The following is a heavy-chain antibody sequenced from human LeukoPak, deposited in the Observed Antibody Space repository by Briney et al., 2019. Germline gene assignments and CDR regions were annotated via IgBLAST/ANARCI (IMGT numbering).Heavy chain of an antibody. CDR1: GDSISSGFYY. CDR2: IYYNGNT. J-gene: IGHJ4*02. V-gene: IGHV4-30-4*08. D-gene: IGHD4-23*01. CDR3: ARGPSTVTYGLNYDFDY. Sequence: SQTLSLTCTVSGDSISSGFYYWSRIRQPPGKGLEWIGYIYYNGNTYYSPSLKSRVTISVDTSKNQFSLKLTSVTASDTAMYYCARGPSTVTYGLNYDFDYWGQGALVTVSS.